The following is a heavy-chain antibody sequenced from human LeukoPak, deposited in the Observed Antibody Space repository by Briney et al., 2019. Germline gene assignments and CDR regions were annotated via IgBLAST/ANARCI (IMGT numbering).Heavy chain of an antibody. V-gene: IGHV1-2*06. D-gene: IGHD6-13*01. Sequence: ASVKVSCKASGYTFTGYYMHWVRQAPGQGLEWMGRINPNSGGTNYAQKFQGRVTMTRDTSISTAYMELSRLRSDDTAVYYCARLKSAAGNYYFDYWGQGTLVTVSS. J-gene: IGHJ4*02. CDR2: INPNSGGT. CDR3: ARLKSAAGNYYFDY. CDR1: GYTFTGYY.